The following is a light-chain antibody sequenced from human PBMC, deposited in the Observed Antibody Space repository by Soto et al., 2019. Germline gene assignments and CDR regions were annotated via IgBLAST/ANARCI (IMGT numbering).Light chain of an antibody. Sequence: EIVLTQSPDTLSLSPGESATLSCRASQGIGRYLAWFHQKPGQAPRLLIYHASTRATGIPARFSGSGSGTEFTLTNSSLEPEDFAVYYCQQRSNWPLTFGPGTKVEIK. J-gene: IGKJ3*01. CDR3: QQRSNWPLT. CDR2: HAS. CDR1: QGIGRY. V-gene: IGKV3-11*01.